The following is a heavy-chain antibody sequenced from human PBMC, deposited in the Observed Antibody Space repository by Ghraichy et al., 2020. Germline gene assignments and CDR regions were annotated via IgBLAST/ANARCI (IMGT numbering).Heavy chain of an antibody. V-gene: IGHV3-30*01. Sequence: GGSLRLSCAASGFTFGSYALHWVRQAPGKGLEWVAVISFDGRNKYYADSVKGRFTISRDNSKSTLYLQVNSLRAEDTAVYYCARDANLFHWFDPWGQGTLVTVSS. J-gene: IGHJ5*02. CDR3: ARDANLFHWFDP. CDR2: ISFDGRNK. CDR1: GFTFGSYA. D-gene: IGHD3-10*01.